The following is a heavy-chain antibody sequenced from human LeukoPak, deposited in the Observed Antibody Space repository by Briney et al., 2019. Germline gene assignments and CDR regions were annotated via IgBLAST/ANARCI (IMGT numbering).Heavy chain of an antibody. Sequence: GGSLRLSCAASGFTFSSYAMSWVRQAPGKGLEWVSAISGSGGSTYYADSVKGRFTISRDNSKNTLYLQMNSLRAEDTAVYYCAKDHGWPGSGYTTPKFDYWGQGTLVTVSS. CDR2: ISGSGGST. V-gene: IGHV3-23*01. CDR1: GFTFSSYA. CDR3: AKDHGWPGSGYTTPKFDY. J-gene: IGHJ4*02. D-gene: IGHD3-3*01.